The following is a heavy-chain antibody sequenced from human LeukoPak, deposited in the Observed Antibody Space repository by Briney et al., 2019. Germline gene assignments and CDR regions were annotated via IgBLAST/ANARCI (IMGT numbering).Heavy chain of an antibody. CDR3: ARARDSSSWESYYYYYGMDV. CDR1: GGSISSYY. Sequence: SETLSLTCTVSGGSISSYYWSWIRQPPGKGLEWLGYIYYSGSTNYNPSLKSRVTISVDTSKNQFSLKLSSVTAADTAVYYCARARDSSSWESYYYYYGMDVWGQGTTVTVSS. V-gene: IGHV4-59*01. J-gene: IGHJ6*02. CDR2: IYYSGST. D-gene: IGHD6-13*01.